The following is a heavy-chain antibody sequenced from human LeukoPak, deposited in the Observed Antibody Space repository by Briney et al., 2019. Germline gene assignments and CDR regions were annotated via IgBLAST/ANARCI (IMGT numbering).Heavy chain of an antibody. D-gene: IGHD6-19*01. CDR2: IYSGGNT. Sequence: GGSLRLSCAASGFTVSSNYMTWVRQAPGKGLEWVSVIYSGGNTYYADSVKGRFTISRDNSKNTLYLQMNSLRAEDTAVYYCARDRTAVAGTEVFDYWGQGTLVTVSS. CDR3: ARDRTAVAGTEVFDY. V-gene: IGHV3-66*01. J-gene: IGHJ4*02. CDR1: GFTVSSNY.